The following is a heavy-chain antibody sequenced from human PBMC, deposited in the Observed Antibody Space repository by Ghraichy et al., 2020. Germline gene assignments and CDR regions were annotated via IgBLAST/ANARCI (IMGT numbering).Heavy chain of an antibody. Sequence: ASVKVSCKASGYTFTGYYMHWVRQAPGQGLEWMGRINPNSVGTNYAQKFQGRVTMTRDTSISTAYMELSRLRSDDTAVYYCARDYGDYENYMDVWGKGTTVTVSS. CDR3: ARDYGDYENYMDV. D-gene: IGHD4-17*01. CDR2: INPNSVGT. J-gene: IGHJ6*03. V-gene: IGHV1-2*06. CDR1: GYTFTGYY.